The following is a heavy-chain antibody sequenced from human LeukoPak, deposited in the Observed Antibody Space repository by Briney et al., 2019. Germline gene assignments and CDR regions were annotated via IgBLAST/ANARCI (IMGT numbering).Heavy chain of an antibody. J-gene: IGHJ6*03. D-gene: IGHD3-10*01. V-gene: IGHV1-69*05. CDR2: IIPIFGTA. CDR1: GGTFSSYA. Sequence: SVKVSCKASGGTFSSYAISLVRQAPGQGLEWMGRIIPIFGTANYAQKFQGRVTITTDESTSIAYMELSSLRSEDTAVYYCARGTLLWFGEFPKYYMDVWGKGTTVTVSS. CDR3: ARGTLLWFGEFPKYYMDV.